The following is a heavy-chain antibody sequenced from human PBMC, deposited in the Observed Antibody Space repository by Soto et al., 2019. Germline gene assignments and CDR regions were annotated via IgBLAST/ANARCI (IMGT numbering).Heavy chain of an antibody. D-gene: IGHD6-6*01. CDR1: GYTFTGHY. Sequence: QVQLVQSGAEVKEPGASVKVSCKASGYTFTGHYMHWVRQAPGQGLEWMGWINPNSGGTNSAQKFHGWVTMTRDTSIRRVYMELNRLRSDDTAVYYCARLPSGSSYYFDYWGQGTLVTVSS. CDR2: INPNSGGT. J-gene: IGHJ4*02. CDR3: ARLPSGSSYYFDY. V-gene: IGHV1-2*04.